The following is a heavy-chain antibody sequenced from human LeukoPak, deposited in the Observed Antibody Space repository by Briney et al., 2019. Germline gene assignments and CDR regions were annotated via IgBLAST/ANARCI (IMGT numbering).Heavy chain of an antibody. D-gene: IGHD6-13*01. J-gene: IGHJ3*02. V-gene: IGHV3-21*01. CDR1: GFTFSSYS. Sequence: PGGSLRLSCAASGFTFSSYSMNWVRQAPGKGLEWVSSISSSSSYIYYADSVKGRFTISRDNAKNSLYLQMNSLRAEDTAVYYCARHVEFGVEQQLGSGVSFDIWGQGTMVTVSS. CDR2: ISSSSSYI. CDR3: ARHVEFGVEQQLGSGVSFDI.